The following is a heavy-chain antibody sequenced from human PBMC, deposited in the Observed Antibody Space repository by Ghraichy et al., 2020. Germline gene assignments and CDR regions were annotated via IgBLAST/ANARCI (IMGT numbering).Heavy chain of an antibody. V-gene: IGHV2-5*01. CDR2: IYWNDDK. D-gene: IGHD3-22*01. J-gene: IGHJ4*02. CDR1: GFSLSTSGVG. CDR3: ARITYYYDSSGYYADY. Sequence: TLSLTLTCTFSGFSLSTSGVGVGWIRQPPGKALEWLALIYWNDDKRYSPSLKSRLTITKDTSKNQVVLTMTNMDPVDTATYYCARITYYYDSSGYYADYWAREPWSPSPQ.